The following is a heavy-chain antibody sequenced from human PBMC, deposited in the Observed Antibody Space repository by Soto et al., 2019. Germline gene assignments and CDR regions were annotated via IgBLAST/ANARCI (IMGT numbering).Heavy chain of an antibody. Sequence: GGSLRLSCAASGFTFGTFAMNWVRQSPGKGLEWVSGISGDSSGTFYADSVKGRFTISRDNYINTLYLQMNSLSAEDPAIYYCAKDVRPDGYWDVAYWGQGTLVTVSS. CDR2: ISGDSSGT. V-gene: IGHV3-23*01. CDR3: AKDVRPDGYWDVAY. CDR1: GFTFGTFA. J-gene: IGHJ4*02. D-gene: IGHD5-12*01.